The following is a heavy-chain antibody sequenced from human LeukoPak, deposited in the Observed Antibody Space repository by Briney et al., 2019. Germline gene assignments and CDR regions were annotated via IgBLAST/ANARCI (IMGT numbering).Heavy chain of an antibody. Sequence: PGGSLRLSCAASGFTVSNNYMSWVRQAPGEGLEWVSVIYSGGSTYYTDSVKGRFTISRDNSKNTLYLQMNSLRAEDTAVYYCARHRGYSNGWSRDYYYYYYMDVWGKGTTVTVSS. CDR2: IYSGGST. D-gene: IGHD6-19*01. V-gene: IGHV3-66*02. CDR1: GFTVSNNY. J-gene: IGHJ6*03. CDR3: ARHRGYSNGWSRDYYYYYYMDV.